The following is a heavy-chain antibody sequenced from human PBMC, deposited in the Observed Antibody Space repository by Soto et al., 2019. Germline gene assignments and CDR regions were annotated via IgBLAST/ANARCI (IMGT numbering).Heavy chain of an antibody. CDR3: ARMDTAMVTNGMDV. CDR1: GFSLSTSGMC. D-gene: IGHD5-18*01. CDR2: IDWDDDK. J-gene: IGHJ6*02. V-gene: IGHV2-70*01. Sequence: PTLVNPTQTLTLTCTFSGFSLSTSGMCVSWIRQPPGKALEWLALIDWDDDKYYSTSLKTRLTISKDTSKNQVVLTMTNMDPVDTATYYCARMDTAMVTNGMDVWGQGTTVTVSS.